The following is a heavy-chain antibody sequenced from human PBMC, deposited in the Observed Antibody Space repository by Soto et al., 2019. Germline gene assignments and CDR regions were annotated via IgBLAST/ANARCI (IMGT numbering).Heavy chain of an antibody. CDR3: PSAYS. Sequence: VGPLXLPCAASGCXISNYWMSWVRQAPGKGLEWVANINQDGSEKYHVVSVKGRFTISRDNAKNSLYLQMISLRAEDTAVYYCPSAYSWGQGTLVTVSS. J-gene: IGHJ5*02. D-gene: IGHD3-10*01. CDR2: INQDGSEK. V-gene: IGHV3-7*05. CDR1: GCXISNYW.